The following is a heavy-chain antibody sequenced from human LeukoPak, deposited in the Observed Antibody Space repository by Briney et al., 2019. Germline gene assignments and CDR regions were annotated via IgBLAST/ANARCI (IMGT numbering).Heavy chain of an antibody. CDR1: GGSISSDDYC. J-gene: IGHJ3*02. V-gene: IGHV4-31*03. D-gene: IGHD5-24*01. Sequence: PSETLSLTCSVSGGSISSDDYCWNWIRQHPGKGLVWIGYIYYSGSTYYNPSLKSRVALSVDTSKNQFSLKLSSLTAADTAVYYCAKSREEIRGLDAFDIWGQGTMVTVSS. CDR2: IYYSGST. CDR3: AKSREEIRGLDAFDI.